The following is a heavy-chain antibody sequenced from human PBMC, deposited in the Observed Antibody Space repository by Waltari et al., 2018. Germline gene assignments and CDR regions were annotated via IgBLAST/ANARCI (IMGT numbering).Heavy chain of an antibody. V-gene: IGHV7-4-1*02. J-gene: IGHJ4*02. CDR3: ARYADWGRRNFYFDL. D-gene: IGHD7-27*01. CDR1: GYSFFNYA. Sequence: QVQLVQSESELKTAGASVKISFKASGYSFFNYALNWVRQAPGQGLEWMGWIDTSSARPTYAQDFTGRFFFSLDISVNTAYLLISDLRPGDTAVYYCARYADWGRRNFYFDLWGQGTVVAVSS. CDR2: IDTSSARP.